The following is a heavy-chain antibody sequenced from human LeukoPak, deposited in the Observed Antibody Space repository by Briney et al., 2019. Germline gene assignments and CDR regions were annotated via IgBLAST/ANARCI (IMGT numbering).Heavy chain of an antibody. D-gene: IGHD3-10*01. Sequence: SETLSLTCTVSGSSISNSNHYWGWIRQPPGKGLEWIGSISSSGSTYYNPSHKSRVTISVDMSKNQFSLKLTPVTAADTAVYVCARPVTVIRGVGWFDPWGQGTLVTVSS. CDR2: ISSSGST. J-gene: IGHJ5*02. V-gene: IGHV4-39*01. CDR1: GSSISNSNHY. CDR3: ARPVTVIRGVGWFDP.